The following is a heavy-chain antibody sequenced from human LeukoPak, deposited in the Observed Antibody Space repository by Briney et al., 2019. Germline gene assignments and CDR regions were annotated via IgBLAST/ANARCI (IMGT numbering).Heavy chain of an antibody. CDR1: GGSFSGYY. CDR3: ARAPIVVVPAAKVGGYYYGMDV. Sequence: PSETQSLTCAVYGGSFSGYYWSWIRQPPGKGLEWIGEINHSGSTNYNPSLKSRVTISVDTSKNQFSLKLSSVTAADTAVYYCARAPIVVVPAAKVGGYYYGMDVWGQGTTVTVSS. V-gene: IGHV4-34*01. D-gene: IGHD2-2*01. J-gene: IGHJ6*02. CDR2: INHSGST.